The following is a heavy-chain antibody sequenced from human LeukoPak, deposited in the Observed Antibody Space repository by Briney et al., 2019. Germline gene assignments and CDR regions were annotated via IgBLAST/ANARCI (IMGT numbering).Heavy chain of an antibody. D-gene: IGHD3-16*01. J-gene: IGHJ6*03. CDR3: AKLGGQEVYNYYVGV. CDR1: GFTFSSAW. Sequence: PGGSLRLSCAASGFTFSSAWMYWVRQAPGKGLEWVSGIIDSGDITYYANSVKGRFTISRDNSKNTLYLQMNSLRAEDTAVYYCAKLGGQEVYNYYVGVWGRGTTVTVSS. CDR2: IIDSGDIT. V-gene: IGHV3-23*01.